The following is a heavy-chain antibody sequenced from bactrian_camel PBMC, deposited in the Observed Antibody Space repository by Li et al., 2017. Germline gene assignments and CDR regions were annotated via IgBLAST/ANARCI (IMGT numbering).Heavy chain of an antibody. J-gene: IGHJ4*01. V-gene: IGHV3-2*01. CDR1: GFTFSNYY. CDR3: ATESSEYDNH. D-gene: IGHD4*01. Sequence: VQLVESGGGLVQPGGSLRLSCVHSGFTFSNYYYINWVRQAPGKGLERVSSLYTSGNSTYYADSVKGRFTISKDYAKNIVYLQMNSLKPEDTAVYYCATESSEYDNHWGQGTQVTVS. CDR2: LYTSGNST.